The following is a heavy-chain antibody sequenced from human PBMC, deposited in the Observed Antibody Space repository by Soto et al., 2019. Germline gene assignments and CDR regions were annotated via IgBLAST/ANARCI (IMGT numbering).Heavy chain of an antibody. CDR2: IYWDDDK. CDR1: GFSLTTSGVS. D-gene: IGHD6-13*01. J-gene: IGHJ5*02. CDR3: TYRLSSTCEPPPFDP. V-gene: IGHV2-5*02. Sequence: ESGPTLVNPTQTLTLTCTFSGFSLTTSGVSVGWIRQPPGKALECLALIYWDDDKRYSPSLKRRLTITKDTSKYQVVLTMINMDPVDTATYYCTYRLSSTCEPPPFDPWGQGAMVTVSS.